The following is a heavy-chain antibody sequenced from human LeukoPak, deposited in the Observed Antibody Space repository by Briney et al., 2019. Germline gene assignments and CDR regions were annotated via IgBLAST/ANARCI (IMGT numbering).Heavy chain of an antibody. Sequence: GGSLRLSCAASGFTFSNYAMSWVRQAPGKGLEWVSTISDSGSSTYCADSVKGRFTISRDNYKNTLYLQMDSLRAEDTAIYNCAKVPYSDYGSGRPPFMDVWGQGTTVAVSS. V-gene: IGHV3-23*01. CDR3: AKVPYSDYGSGRPPFMDV. D-gene: IGHD3-10*01. CDR1: GFTFSNYA. CDR2: ISDSGSST. J-gene: IGHJ6*02.